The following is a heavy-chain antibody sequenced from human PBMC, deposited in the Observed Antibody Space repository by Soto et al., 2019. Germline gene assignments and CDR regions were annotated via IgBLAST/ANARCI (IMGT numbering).Heavy chain of an antibody. Sequence: GESLKISCKGSRYSFTSYWIGWVRQMPGKGLEWMGIIYPGDSDTRYSPSFQGQVTISADKSISTAYLQWSSLKASDTAMYYCARLKAAVAGTVSYYYGMDVWGQGTTVTVSS. J-gene: IGHJ6*02. CDR2: IYPGDSDT. V-gene: IGHV5-51*01. CDR1: RYSFTSYW. D-gene: IGHD6-19*01. CDR3: ARLKAAVAGTVSYYYGMDV.